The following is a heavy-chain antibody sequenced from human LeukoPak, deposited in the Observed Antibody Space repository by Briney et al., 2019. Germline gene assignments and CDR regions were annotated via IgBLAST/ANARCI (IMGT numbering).Heavy chain of an antibody. CDR2: INHSGST. J-gene: IGHJ5*02. Sequence: SETLSLTCAVYGGSFSGYYWSWIRQPPGKGLEWIGEINHSGSTNYNPSLKSRVTISVDTSKNQFSLKLSSVTAADTAVYYCASWFNAGAWGQGTLVTVSS. CDR1: GGSFSGYY. V-gene: IGHV4-34*01. D-gene: IGHD2-8*01. CDR3: ASWFNAGA.